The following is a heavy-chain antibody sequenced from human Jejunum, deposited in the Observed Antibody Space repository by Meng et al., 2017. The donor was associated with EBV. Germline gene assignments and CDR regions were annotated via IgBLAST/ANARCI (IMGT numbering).Heavy chain of an antibody. CDR2: IYHSGLT. CDR1: WWSISNNVG. D-gene: IGHD3-10*01. V-gene: IGHV4-4*02. Sequence: QVRGKGAGLVNPSGNLSRTLAGSWWSISNNVGWNWIRQPPGKGMEWIGEIYHSGLTHYNPSLKSRVTISVDTSKNKFSLNLASVTDADTAVYYCARSPGSWRLDYWGPGTLVTVSS. J-gene: IGHJ4*02. CDR3: ARSPGSWRLDY.